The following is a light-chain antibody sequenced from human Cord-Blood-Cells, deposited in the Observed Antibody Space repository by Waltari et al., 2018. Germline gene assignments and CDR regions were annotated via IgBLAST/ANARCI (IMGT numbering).Light chain of an antibody. Sequence: QSVLTQPPSASGTPGQRVTISCSGSSSNIGSNTVNWYQQLPGTAPHLTTYSNNQRPSGVPDRFSGSNSGTSASLAISGLQSEDEADYYCAAWDDSLRWVFGGGTKLTVL. CDR2: SNN. V-gene: IGLV1-44*01. J-gene: IGLJ3*02. CDR1: SSNIGSNT. CDR3: AAWDDSLRWV.